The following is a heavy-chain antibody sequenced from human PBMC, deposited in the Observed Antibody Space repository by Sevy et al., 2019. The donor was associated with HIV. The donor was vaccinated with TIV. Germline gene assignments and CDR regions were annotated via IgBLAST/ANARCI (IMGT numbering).Heavy chain of an antibody. Sequence: ASVKVSCKASGYIFTDYYIHWVRQAPGQGLEWMAWINSDSGVTNDAQRFQGEVTVTRDTSLSTAYLELSRLKSNDTAIYYCARLTTKPTSDLYGMDVWRQGTTVTVSS. V-gene: IGHV1-2*02. J-gene: IGHJ6*02. D-gene: IGHD4-17*01. CDR2: INSDSGVT. CDR1: GYIFTDYY. CDR3: ARLTTKPTSDLYGMDV.